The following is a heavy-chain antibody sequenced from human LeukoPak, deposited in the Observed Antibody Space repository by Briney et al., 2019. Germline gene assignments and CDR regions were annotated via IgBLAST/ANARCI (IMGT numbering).Heavy chain of an antibody. Sequence: SETLSLTCAVYGGSFSGYYWSWIRQPPGKGLEWIGEINHSGSTNYNPSLKSRVTISVDTSKNQFSLKLSSVTAADTAVYYYARGGDFWRGHDFDYWDQGTLVTVSS. D-gene: IGHD3-3*01. CDR2: INHSGST. CDR1: GGSFSGYY. J-gene: IGHJ4*02. CDR3: ARGGDFWRGHDFDY. V-gene: IGHV4-34*01.